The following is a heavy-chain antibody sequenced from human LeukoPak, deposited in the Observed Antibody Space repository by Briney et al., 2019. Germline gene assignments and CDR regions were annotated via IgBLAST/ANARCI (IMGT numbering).Heavy chain of an antibody. Sequence: GSLRLSCAASGFTFSSYAMSWVRQAPEKGLEWVSGISGSGGSTYHADSVKGRFTISRDNSKNTLYLQMNSLRAEDTAVYYCAKIGRRYDFWTGYYEEEVDYMDVWGKGTTVTVSS. D-gene: IGHD3-3*01. V-gene: IGHV3-23*01. J-gene: IGHJ6*03. CDR1: GFTFSSYA. CDR2: ISGSGGST. CDR3: AKIGRRYDFWTGYYEEEVDYMDV.